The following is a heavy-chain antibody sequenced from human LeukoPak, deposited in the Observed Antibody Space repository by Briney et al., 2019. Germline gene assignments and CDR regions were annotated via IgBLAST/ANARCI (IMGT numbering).Heavy chain of an antibody. CDR2: IWYDGSNK. Sequence: GRSLRLSCAASGFTFSSYGMHWVRQAPGKGLEWVAVIWYDGSNKYYADSVKGRFTISRDNSKNTLYLQMNSLRAEDTAVYYCARDKVPTRITMVREPKRTFYGMDVWGQGTTVTVSS. D-gene: IGHD3-10*01. CDR1: GFTFSSYG. CDR3: ARDKVPTRITMVREPKRTFYGMDV. V-gene: IGHV3-33*01. J-gene: IGHJ6*02.